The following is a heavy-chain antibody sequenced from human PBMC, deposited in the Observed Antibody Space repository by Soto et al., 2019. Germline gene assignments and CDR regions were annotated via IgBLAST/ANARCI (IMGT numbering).Heavy chain of an antibody. D-gene: IGHD6-6*01. J-gene: IGHJ3*02. CDR2: IIPIFGTA. V-gene: IGHV1-69*01. CDR3: ALDAGYSSSSCYAFDI. Sequence: QVQLGQSGAEVKKPGSSVKVSCKASGGTFSSYAISWVRQSPGPGLEWMGGIIPIFGTANSAQKFQGRVTITANESSGVADMELGSLSAEATSLANCALDAGYSSSSCYAFDIWGQGAMVTFAS. CDR1: GGTFSSYA.